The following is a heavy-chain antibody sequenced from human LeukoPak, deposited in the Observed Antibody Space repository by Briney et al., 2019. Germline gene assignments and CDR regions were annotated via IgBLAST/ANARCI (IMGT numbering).Heavy chain of an antibody. CDR3: ARRARDILTAYTSDTAFDI. CDR2: ISISSGTI. V-gene: IGHV3-48*01. J-gene: IGHJ3*02. Sequence: PGGSLRLSCAASGFTFSIYSMNWVRQAPGKGLEWVSHISISSGTIYYADSVKGRFTISRDNAKNSLYLQMNSLRAEDTAVYYCARRARDILTAYTSDTAFDIWGQGTMVTVSS. CDR1: GFTFSIYS. D-gene: IGHD3-9*01.